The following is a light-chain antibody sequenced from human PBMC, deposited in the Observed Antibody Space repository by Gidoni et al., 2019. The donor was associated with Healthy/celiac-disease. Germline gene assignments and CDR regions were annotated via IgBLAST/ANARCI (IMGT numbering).Light chain of an antibody. J-gene: IGKJ4*01. CDR1: QSVSSN. Sequence: IQLTQSPATLSLSPGESATLSCRASQSVSSNLAWYQQKPAQATRLLIYDASNRATGIPARFSGSGSGTDFTLTISSLEPEDFAVYYCQQRSNGLTFGGGTKVEIK. CDR3: QQRSNGLT. V-gene: IGKV3-11*01. CDR2: DAS.